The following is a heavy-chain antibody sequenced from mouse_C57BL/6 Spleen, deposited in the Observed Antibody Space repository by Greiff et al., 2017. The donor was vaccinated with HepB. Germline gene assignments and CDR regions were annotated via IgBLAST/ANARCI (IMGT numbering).Heavy chain of an antibody. J-gene: IGHJ2*01. Sequence: EVQLVESGGDLVKPGGSLKLSCAASGFTFSSYGMSWVRQTPDKRLEWVATISSGGSYTYYPDSVKGRFTISRDNAKNTLYLQMSSLKSEDTAMYYCARHYYGSVYYFDYWGQGTTLTVSS. CDR2: ISSGGSYT. D-gene: IGHD1-1*01. CDR1: GFTFSSYG. V-gene: IGHV5-6*01. CDR3: ARHYYGSVYYFDY.